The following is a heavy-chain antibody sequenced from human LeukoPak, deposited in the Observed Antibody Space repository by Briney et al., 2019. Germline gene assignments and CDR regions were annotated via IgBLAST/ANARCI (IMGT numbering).Heavy chain of an antibody. D-gene: IGHD6-13*01. CDR1: GFTFSSYS. Sequence: GGSLRLSCAASGFTFSSYSMNWVRQAPGKGLEWVSSISSSSSYINYADSVKGRFTISRDNAKNSLYLQMNSLRAEDTAVYYCARDPPLGIAAAGTNYFDYWGQGTLVTVSS. V-gene: IGHV3-21*01. CDR3: ARDPPLGIAAAGTNYFDY. CDR2: ISSSSSYI. J-gene: IGHJ4*02.